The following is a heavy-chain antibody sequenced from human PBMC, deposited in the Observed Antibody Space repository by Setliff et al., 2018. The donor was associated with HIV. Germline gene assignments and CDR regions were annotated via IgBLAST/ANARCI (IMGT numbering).Heavy chain of an antibody. CDR3: ARFARDPTD. Sequence: PSETLSLTCTVSGASITSSYWTWIRQSPGGGLEYLGYIYYSGDSNYSPSLKSRLSMSLDASTSQFSLRLNSLTAADTAMYYCARFARDPTDWGRGILVTVS. J-gene: IGHJ4*02. V-gene: IGHV4-59*08. CDR1: GASITSSY. CDR2: IYYSGDS.